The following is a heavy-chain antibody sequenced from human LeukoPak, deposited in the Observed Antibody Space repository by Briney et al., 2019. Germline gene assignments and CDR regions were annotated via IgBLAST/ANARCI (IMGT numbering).Heavy chain of an antibody. J-gene: IGHJ4*02. CDR2: IYHRGST. CDR1: GYSISNNYY. V-gene: IGHV4-38-2*02. CDR3: TRDPRRLDY. Sequence: PSETLSLTCTVSGYSISNNYYWGWIRQPPGKGLEWIGSIYHRGSTYYKSSLKSRVTISVDTSKNQFSLKLSSVTAADTAVYYCTRDPRRLDYWGQGTLVTVSS.